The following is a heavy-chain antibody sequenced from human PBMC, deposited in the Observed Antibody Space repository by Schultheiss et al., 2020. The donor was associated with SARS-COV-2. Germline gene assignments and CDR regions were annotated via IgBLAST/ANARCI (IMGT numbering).Heavy chain of an antibody. D-gene: IGHD3/OR15-3a*01. V-gene: IGHV4-39*07. J-gene: IGHJ4*02. CDR2: IYYSGST. CDR3: ARDIRVWTLDY. CDR1: GGSISSSSYY. Sequence: SETLSLTCTVSGGSISSSSYYWGWIRQPPGKGLEWIGSIYYSGSTNCNPSLKSRVTMSVDMSNDQFSLKLSSVTAADTAVYYCARDIRVWTLDYWGQGTLVTVSS.